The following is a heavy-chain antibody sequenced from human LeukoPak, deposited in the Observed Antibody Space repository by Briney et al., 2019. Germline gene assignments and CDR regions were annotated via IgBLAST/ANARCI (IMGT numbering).Heavy chain of an antibody. D-gene: IGHD6-13*01. CDR1: GDSVSSYY. CDR3: ARQGRYMAAAGTPNFDY. Sequence: SETLSLTCTVSGDSVSSYYWSWIRQPPGKGLEWIGYIHYSGSTNYNPSLKSRVTMSVDTSKNQFSLNLSSVTAADTAVYYCARQGRYMAAAGTPNFDYWGQGTLVTVSS. CDR2: IHYSGST. V-gene: IGHV4-59*08. J-gene: IGHJ4*02.